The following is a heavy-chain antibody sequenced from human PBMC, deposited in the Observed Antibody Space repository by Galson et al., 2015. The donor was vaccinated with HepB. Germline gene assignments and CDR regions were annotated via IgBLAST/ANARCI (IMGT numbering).Heavy chain of an antibody. CDR2: ISYDGSNK. J-gene: IGHJ4*02. CDR3: AKSQDGYTLGDY. CDR1: GLTFSNFG. V-gene: IGHV3-30*18. D-gene: IGHD5-24*01. Sequence: SLRLSCAASGLTFSNFGMHWVRQAPGKGLGWLAIISYDGSNKQYADSVKGRFTISRDNSKNTLSLQMNSLRSEDTAVYYCAKSQDGYTLGDYWGQGTLVTVSS.